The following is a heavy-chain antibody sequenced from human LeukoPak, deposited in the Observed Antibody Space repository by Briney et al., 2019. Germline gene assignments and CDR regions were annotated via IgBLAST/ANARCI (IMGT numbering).Heavy chain of an antibody. J-gene: IGHJ6*02. CDR2: INHSGST. CDR1: GGSFSDYY. Sequence: SETLSLTCAVYGGSFSDYYWSWIRQPPGKGLEWIGEINHSGSTNYNPSLKSRVTISVDTSKNQFSLKLSSVTAADTAVYYCARGPPRRYGTDYGMDVWGQGTTVTVSS. V-gene: IGHV4-34*01. CDR3: ARGPPRRYGTDYGMDV. D-gene: IGHD5-18*01.